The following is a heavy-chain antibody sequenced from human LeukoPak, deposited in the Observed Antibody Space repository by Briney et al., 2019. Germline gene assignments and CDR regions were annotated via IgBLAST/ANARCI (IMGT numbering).Heavy chain of an antibody. V-gene: IGHV1-2*02. CDR3: ASGSTRGYDFWSGYQYYYYYYMDV. D-gene: IGHD3-3*01. Sequence: ASVKVSCKASGYTFTGYYMHWVRQAPGQGLEWMGWINPNSGGTNYAQKFQGRVTMTRDTSISTAYMELSSLRSEDTAVYYCASGSTRGYDFWSGYQYYYYYYMDVWGKGTTVTVSS. CDR1: GYTFTGYY. J-gene: IGHJ6*03. CDR2: INPNSGGT.